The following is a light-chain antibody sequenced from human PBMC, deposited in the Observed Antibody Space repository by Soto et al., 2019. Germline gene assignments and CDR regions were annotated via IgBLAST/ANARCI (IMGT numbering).Light chain of an antibody. Sequence: DVVMTQSPHSLPVTLGQPASISCRSSQSLVYSDGNTYLNWFQQRPGQSPRRLIYKVSNRDSGVPDRVSGSGSGTDFTLKISRVEAEDVGVYYCLQGTHWWTFGQGTKVEIK. CDR3: LQGTHWWT. CDR1: QSLVYSDGNTY. V-gene: IGKV2-30*01. CDR2: KVS. J-gene: IGKJ1*01.